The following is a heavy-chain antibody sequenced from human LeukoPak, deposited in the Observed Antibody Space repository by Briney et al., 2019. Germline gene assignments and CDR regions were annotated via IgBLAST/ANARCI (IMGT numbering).Heavy chain of an antibody. CDR2: ISWNSGSI. Sequence: PGGSLRLSCAASGFTFDDYAMHWVRQAPGKGLEWVSGISWNSGSIGYADSVKGRFTISRDNAKNSLYLQMNSLRAEDTAVYYCARDGLVVVPKGHYYMDVWGKGTTVTVSS. CDR3: ARDGLVVVPKGHYYMDV. V-gene: IGHV3-9*01. J-gene: IGHJ6*03. D-gene: IGHD2-2*01. CDR1: GFTFDDYA.